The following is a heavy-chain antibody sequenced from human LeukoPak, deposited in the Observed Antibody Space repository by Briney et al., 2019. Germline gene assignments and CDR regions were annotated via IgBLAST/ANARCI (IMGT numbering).Heavy chain of an antibody. CDR1: GCTFSSYG. D-gene: IGHD2-2*01. Sequence: GGSLRLSCAASGCTFSSYGMHWVRQAPGKGLEWVAVISYDGSNKYYTDSVKGRFTISRDNSKNTLYLQMNSLRAEDTAVYYCAKDRRLWGICSTTGCNYFDYWGQGTQVTVSS. CDR3: AKDRRLWGICSTTGCNYFDY. V-gene: IGHV3-30*18. J-gene: IGHJ4*02. CDR2: ISYDGSNK.